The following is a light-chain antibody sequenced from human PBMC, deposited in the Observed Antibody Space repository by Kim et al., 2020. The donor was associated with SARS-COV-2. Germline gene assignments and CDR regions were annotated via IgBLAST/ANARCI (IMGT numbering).Light chain of an antibody. J-gene: IGKJ4*01. CDR3: QQYGSSPLT. CDR1: QAVYNNY. CDR2: GAS. V-gene: IGKV3-20*01. Sequence: SPGELATLSCRASQAVYNNYLAWYQQKPGQSPRLLIYGASTRATGIPDRFSGSGSGTYFSLTISRLESEDFAVYYCQQYGSSPLTFGGGTKVDIK.